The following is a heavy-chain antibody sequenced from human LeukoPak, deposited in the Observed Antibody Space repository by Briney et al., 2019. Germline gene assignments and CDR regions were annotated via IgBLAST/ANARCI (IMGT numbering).Heavy chain of an antibody. CDR2: ILYDGSNK. Sequence: GGSLRLSCAAPGFTFSSYAMHWVRQAPGKGLEWVAVILYDGSNKYYADSVKGRFTISRDNSKNTLYLQMNSLRAEDTAVYYCARNLALYGDPGYFDYWGQGTLVTVSS. D-gene: IGHD4-17*01. CDR3: ARNLALYGDPGYFDY. V-gene: IGHV3-30-3*01. CDR1: GFTFSSYA. J-gene: IGHJ4*02.